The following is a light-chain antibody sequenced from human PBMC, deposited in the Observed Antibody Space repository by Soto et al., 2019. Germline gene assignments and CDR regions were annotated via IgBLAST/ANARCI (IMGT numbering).Light chain of an antibody. J-gene: IGKJ1*01. V-gene: IGKV1-8*01. CDR2: AAS. Sequence: AIRMTQSPSSFSASTGDRVTITCRASQGISSYLAWYQQKPGKAPKLLIYAASTLQSGVPSRFSGSGSGTDFTLTISCLQSEDFATYYCQQYNSYLTFGHGTKVDIK. CDR1: QGISSY. CDR3: QQYNSYLT.